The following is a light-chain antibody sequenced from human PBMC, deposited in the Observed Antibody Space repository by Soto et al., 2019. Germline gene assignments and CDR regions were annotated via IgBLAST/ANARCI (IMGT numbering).Light chain of an antibody. Sequence: AIQMTQSPSSLSVSVGDRVTITCRASQGIRNDLGWYQQKPGKAPQLLIYAASTLQSGVPSRFSGSGSGADFTLTISSLQPEDFASYYCLQDYTYPYTFGQGTKLEIK. CDR1: QGIRND. CDR2: AAS. CDR3: LQDYTYPYT. V-gene: IGKV1-6*01. J-gene: IGKJ2*01.